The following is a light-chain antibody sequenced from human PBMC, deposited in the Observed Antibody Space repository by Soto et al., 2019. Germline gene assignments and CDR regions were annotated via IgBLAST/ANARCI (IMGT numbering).Light chain of an antibody. CDR2: DTS. J-gene: IGLJ1*01. CDR1: TGDVTSGHY. CDR3: LNPYTVPSG. Sequence: QAVVTQEPSLTVSPGGTVTLTCGSSTGDVTSGHYPSWFQQKPGQAPRTLIYDTSNRHSWTPARFSGSLLGGNAALTLSVAQIEDEADYYCLNPYTVPSGFATGTSVTV. V-gene: IGLV7-46*01.